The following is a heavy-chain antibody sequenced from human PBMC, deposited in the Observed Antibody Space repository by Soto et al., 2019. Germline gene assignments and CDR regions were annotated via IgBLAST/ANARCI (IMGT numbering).Heavy chain of an antibody. D-gene: IGHD3-10*01. CDR3: ARGVTMVRGVIHTPYFDY. J-gene: IGHJ4*02. V-gene: IGHV4-31*03. CDR1: GGSISSGGYY. Sequence: QVQLQESGPGLVKPSQTLSLTCTVSGGSISSGGYYWSWIRQHPGKGLEWIGYIYYSGSTYYNPSLKSRLTISVDTSKNQFSLTLSSVTAGDTAVYYCARGVTMVRGVIHTPYFDYWGQGTLVTVSS. CDR2: IYYSGST.